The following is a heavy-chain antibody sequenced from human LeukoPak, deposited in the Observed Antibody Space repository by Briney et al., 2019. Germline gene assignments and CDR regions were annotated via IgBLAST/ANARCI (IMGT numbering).Heavy chain of an antibody. CDR1: GGSNNSYY. Sequence: PSETLSLTCTVSGGSNNSYYWSWVRQPPGKGLEWIGYTHPSGNTNYSPSLKSRVTISIDMSRNQFSLKLSSVTAADTAVYYCARKAPKKGWFDPWGQGTLVTVSS. V-gene: IGHV4-4*09. CDR3: ARKAPKKGWFDP. CDR2: THPSGNT. J-gene: IGHJ5*02.